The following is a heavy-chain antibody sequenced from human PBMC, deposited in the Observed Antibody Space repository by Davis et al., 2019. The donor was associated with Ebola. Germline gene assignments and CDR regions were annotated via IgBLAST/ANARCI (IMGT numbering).Heavy chain of an antibody. J-gene: IGHJ4*02. CDR1: GFTVRSTC. CDR2: INSDGRST. D-gene: IGHD2/OR15-2a*01. Sequence: GESLKISCAASGFTVRSTCMSWVRQAPGKGLEWVSRINSDGRSTSDADSVKGRFTISRDNAKNTLYLQMNSLRVEDTGVYYCARSMTAYWGQGTLVTVSS. V-gene: IGHV3-74*01. CDR3: ARSMTAY.